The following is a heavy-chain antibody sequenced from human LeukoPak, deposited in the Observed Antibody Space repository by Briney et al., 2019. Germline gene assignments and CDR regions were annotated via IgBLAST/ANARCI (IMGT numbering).Heavy chain of an antibody. J-gene: IGHJ4*02. CDR2: ISGSGGST. D-gene: IGHD3-22*01. V-gene: IGHV3-23*01. CDR1: GFTFSSYG. CDR3: ANREGSGYLNY. Sequence: GGSLRLSCAASGFTFSSYGMSWVRQAPGKGLEWVSAISGSGGSTYYADSVKGRFTISRDNSKNTLYLQMNSLRAEDTAVYYCANREGSGYLNYWGQGTLVTVSS.